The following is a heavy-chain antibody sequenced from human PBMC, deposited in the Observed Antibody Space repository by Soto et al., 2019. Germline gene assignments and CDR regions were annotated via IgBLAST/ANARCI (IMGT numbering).Heavy chain of an antibody. D-gene: IGHD3-10*01. V-gene: IGHV4-31*03. CDR3: ARVPRMVRGISPHFDY. CDR2: IFYRGST. Sequence: QVQLQESGPGLVKASQTLSLTCTVSGGSISSGSYYWSWIRQHPGKGLEWIGYIFYRGSTYYNPSLKSRVTISVDTSNNQFSLNLSSATAADTAVYYCARVPRMVRGISPHFDYWGQGTLVTVSS. CDR1: GGSISSGSYY. J-gene: IGHJ4*02.